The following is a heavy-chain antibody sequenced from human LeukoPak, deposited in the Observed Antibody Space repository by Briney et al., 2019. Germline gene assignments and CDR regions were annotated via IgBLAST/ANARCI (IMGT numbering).Heavy chain of an antibody. CDR1: GYSISSGYY. D-gene: IGHD2-2*01. V-gene: IGHV4-38-2*02. CDR3: AREGGGDIVVVPAADFDY. Sequence: PSETLSLTCAVSGYSISSGYYWGWIRQPPGKGLEWIGSIYHSGSTYYNPSLKSRVTISVDTSKNQFSLKLGSVTAADTAVYYCAREGGGDIVVVPAADFDYWGQGTLVTVSS. J-gene: IGHJ4*02. CDR2: IYHSGST.